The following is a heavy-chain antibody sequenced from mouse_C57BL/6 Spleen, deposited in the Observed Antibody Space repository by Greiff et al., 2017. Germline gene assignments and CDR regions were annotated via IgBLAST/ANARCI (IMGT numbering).Heavy chain of an antibody. CDR2: IRNKANGYTT. CDR1: GFTFTDYY. Sequence: EVQLQESGGGLVQPGGSLSLSCAASGFTFTDYYMSWVRQPPGKALEWLGFIRNKANGYTTEYSASVKGRFTISRDNSQSILYLQMNALRAEDSATYYCARYMRAMDYWGQGTSVTVSS. CDR3: ARYMRAMDY. J-gene: IGHJ4*01. V-gene: IGHV7-3*01.